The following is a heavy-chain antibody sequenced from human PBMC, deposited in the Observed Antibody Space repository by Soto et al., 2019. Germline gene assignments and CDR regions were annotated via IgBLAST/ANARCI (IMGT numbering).Heavy chain of an antibody. D-gene: IGHD2-8*01. J-gene: IGHJ3*02. CDR1: GFTYNIYG. CDR3: AREGPVPCTSAFDI. Sequence: GGSLRLSCAASGFTYNIYGMHWVRQAPVKGLEWVGVVWSNGNTKYYADSVKGRFTISRDNSKNTLDLQMNSLRAEDTAVYYCAREGPVPCTSAFDIWGQGTMVTVSS. V-gene: IGHV3-33*01. CDR2: VWSNGNTK.